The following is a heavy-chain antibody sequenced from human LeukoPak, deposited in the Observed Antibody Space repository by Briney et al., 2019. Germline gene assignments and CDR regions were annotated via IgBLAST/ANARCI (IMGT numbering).Heavy chain of an antibody. CDR1: GYTFTSYG. D-gene: IGHD2-15*01. V-gene: IGHV1-18*01. CDR3: ARAPKVGYCSGASCLLVVYPSDY. J-gene: IGHJ4*02. Sequence: ASVKVSCKASGYTFTSYGISWVRQAPGQGLEWMGWISAYNGNTNYAQKLQGRVTMTTDTSTSTAYMELRSLRSDDTAVYYCARAPKVGYCSGASCLLVVYPSDYWGQGTLVTVSS. CDR2: ISAYNGNT.